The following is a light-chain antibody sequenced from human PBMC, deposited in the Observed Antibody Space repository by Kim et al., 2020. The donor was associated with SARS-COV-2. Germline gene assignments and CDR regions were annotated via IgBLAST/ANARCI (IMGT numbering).Light chain of an antibody. J-gene: IGKJ1*01. Sequence: SPGDRATLSCRASQSVSSIYLAWYQQKPGQAPRLLIYGASSRATGIPDRFSGSGSGTDFTLTITRLEPEDFAVYYCQQYSSSPATFGQGTKVDIK. CDR2: GAS. V-gene: IGKV3-20*01. CDR3: QQYSSSPAT. CDR1: QSVSSIY.